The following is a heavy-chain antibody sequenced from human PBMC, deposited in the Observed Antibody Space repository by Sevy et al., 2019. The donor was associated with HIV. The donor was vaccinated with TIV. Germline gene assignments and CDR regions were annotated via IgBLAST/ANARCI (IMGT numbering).Heavy chain of an antibody. Sequence: SESLSLICTVSGDSITSTNSYWGWIRQPPGKELEWIGSIYYSGSTSYNPSLKSRVTISVDTSNNQFSLKLSSVTAADTALYYCARHLSESSVDYFVTALTNYYFDYWGQGTLVTVAS. J-gene: IGHJ4*02. D-gene: IGHD4-17*01. V-gene: IGHV4-39*01. CDR2: IYYSGST. CDR1: GDSITSTNSY. CDR3: ARHLSESSVDYFVTALTNYYFDY.